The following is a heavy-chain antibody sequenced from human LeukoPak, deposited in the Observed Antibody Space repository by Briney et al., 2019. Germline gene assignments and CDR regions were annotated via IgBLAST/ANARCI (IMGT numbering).Heavy chain of an antibody. Sequence: GGSLRLSCAASGFTFSSYAMHWVRQAPGKGLEWVAVISYDGSNKYYADSVKGRFTISRDNSKNTLYLQMNSLRAEDTAVYYCAGRFWDGSVEYWGQGTLVTVSS. CDR3: AGRFWDGSVEY. J-gene: IGHJ4*02. V-gene: IGHV3-30*04. D-gene: IGHD3-16*01. CDR2: ISYDGSNK. CDR1: GFTFSSYA.